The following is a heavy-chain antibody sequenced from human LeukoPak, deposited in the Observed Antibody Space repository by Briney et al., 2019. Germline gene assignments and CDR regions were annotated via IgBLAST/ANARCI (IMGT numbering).Heavy chain of an antibody. Sequence: GASGKFSGRLSGGPFGSFVLSGVEQPPEKGLEWMERIIPTFGTANYAQKFQGRVTITTDESTSTAYMELSSLRSEDTAVYYCARAGYDDYGGNLPFDYWGQGTLVTVSS. CDR3: ARAGYDDYGGNLPFDY. V-gene: IGHV1-69*05. CDR1: GGPFGSFV. J-gene: IGHJ4*02. D-gene: IGHD4-23*01. CDR2: IIPTFGTA.